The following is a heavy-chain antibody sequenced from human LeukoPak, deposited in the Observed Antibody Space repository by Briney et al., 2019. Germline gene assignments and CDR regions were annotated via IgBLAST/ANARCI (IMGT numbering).Heavy chain of an antibody. D-gene: IGHD6-19*01. CDR3: GRPRSAWFDALDI. CDR2: ITYSGDT. J-gene: IGHJ3*02. CDR1: GDSIFTTRYH. V-gene: IGHV4-39*01. Sequence: ASETLSLTCTVTGDSIFTTRYHWGWIRQPPGKGLEWIGSITYSGDTYENPSLESRVIISVDTSKNQFSLKLNSVTAADTAVYHCGRPRSAWFDALDIWGQGTMVTVSS.